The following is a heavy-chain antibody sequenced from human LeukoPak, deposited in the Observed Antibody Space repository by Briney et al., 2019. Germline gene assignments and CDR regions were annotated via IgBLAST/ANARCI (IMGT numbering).Heavy chain of an antibody. Sequence: GGSLRLSCAVSGFIVSSNYMSCGRQAPGKGLEWVSVIYRGGSTAYADSVKGRFTISRDNSKNTLYLQMNSLRVQDTGVYYCARDLAYWGQGTLVTVSS. CDR2: IYRGGST. CDR3: ARDLAY. CDR1: GFIVSSNY. V-gene: IGHV3-53*01. J-gene: IGHJ4*02.